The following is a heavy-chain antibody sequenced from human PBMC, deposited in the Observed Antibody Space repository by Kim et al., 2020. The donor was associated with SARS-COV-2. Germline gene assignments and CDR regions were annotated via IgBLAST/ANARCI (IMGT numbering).Heavy chain of an antibody. D-gene: IGHD3-22*01. CDR2: IYPGDSDT. CDR1: GYSFTSYW. Sequence: GESLKISCKGSGYSFTSYWIGWVRQMPGKGLEWMGIIYPGDSDTRYSPSFQGQVTISADKSISTAYLQWSSLKASDTAMYYCARLWYYDSSGYYYFDYWGQGTLVTVSS. J-gene: IGHJ4*02. V-gene: IGHV5-51*01. CDR3: ARLWYYDSSGYYYFDY.